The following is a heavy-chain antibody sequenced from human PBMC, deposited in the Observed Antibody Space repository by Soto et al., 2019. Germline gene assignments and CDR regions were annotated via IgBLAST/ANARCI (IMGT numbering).Heavy chain of an antibody. V-gene: IGHV3-30-3*01. CDR1: GFTFSSYA. J-gene: IGHJ5*02. Sequence: GGSLRLSCAASGFTFSSYAMHWVRQAPGKGLEWVAVISYDGSNKYYADSVKGRFTISRDNSKNTLYLQMNSLRAEDTAVYYCAREDYYDSSGYFDPWGQGTLVTVSS. CDR3: AREDYYDSSGYFDP. CDR2: ISYDGSNK. D-gene: IGHD3-22*01.